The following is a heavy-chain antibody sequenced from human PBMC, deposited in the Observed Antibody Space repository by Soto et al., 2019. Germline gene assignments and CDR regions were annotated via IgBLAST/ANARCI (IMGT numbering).Heavy chain of an antibody. J-gene: IGHJ6*02. CDR2: IYPGDSDT. V-gene: IGHV5-51*01. D-gene: IGHD6-13*01. Sequence: PGESLKISCKGSGYSFPSYWIGWVRQMPGKGLEWMGIIYPGDSDTRYSPSFQGQVTLSADKSITTAYLQWTSLKASDTAMYYCARLQAAAHKDSYAMDVWGQGTTVTVSS. CDR3: ARLQAAAHKDSYAMDV. CDR1: GYSFPSYW.